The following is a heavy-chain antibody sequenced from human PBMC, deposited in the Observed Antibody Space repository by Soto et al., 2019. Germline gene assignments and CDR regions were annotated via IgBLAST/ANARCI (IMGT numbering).Heavy chain of an antibody. J-gene: IGHJ5*02. V-gene: IGHV4-31*03. CDR3: AREIYRSGYPHNWFDP. D-gene: IGHD3-3*01. CDR1: GGSISSDGYY. CDR2: IYHSGDS. Sequence: TLCLTCTVSGGSISSDGYYWSWIRQHPGKGLEYIGYIYHSGDSYYTPSLGRRVTISVDTSENQFSLHLRSVTAADTAVYYCAREIYRSGYPHNWFDPWGQGRSVTVS.